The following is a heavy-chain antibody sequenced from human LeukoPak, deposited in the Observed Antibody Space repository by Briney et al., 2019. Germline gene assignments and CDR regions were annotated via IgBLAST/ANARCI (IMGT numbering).Heavy chain of an antibody. V-gene: IGHV3-21*01. D-gene: IGHD6-13*01. CDR2: ISSSSSYI. Sequence: KPGGSLRLSCAASGFTFSSYSMNWVRQAPGKGLEWVSSISSSSSYIYYADSVKGRFTISRDNAKNSLYLQMNSLRAEDTAVYYCARNPTSFSSSNYYYMDVWGKGTTVTVSS. CDR1: GFTFSSYS. CDR3: ARNPTSFSSSNYYYMDV. J-gene: IGHJ6*03.